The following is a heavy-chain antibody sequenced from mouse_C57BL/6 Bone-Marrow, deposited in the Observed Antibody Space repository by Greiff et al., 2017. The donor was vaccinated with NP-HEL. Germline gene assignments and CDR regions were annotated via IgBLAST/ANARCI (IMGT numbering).Heavy chain of an antibody. CDR3: ARGIYYYGNYFDY. CDR2: IYPGSGST. Sequence: QVQLQQPGAELVKPGASVKMSCKASGYTFTSYWITWVKQRPGQGLEWIGDIYPGSGSTNYNEKFKSKATLTVDTSSSTAYMQLSSLTSEDAAVYYCARGIYYYGNYFDYWGQGTTLTVSS. V-gene: IGHV1-55*01. CDR1: GYTFTSYW. D-gene: IGHD1-1*01. J-gene: IGHJ2*01.